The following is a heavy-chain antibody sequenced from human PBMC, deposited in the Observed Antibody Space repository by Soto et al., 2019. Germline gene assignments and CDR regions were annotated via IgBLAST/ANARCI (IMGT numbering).Heavy chain of an antibody. D-gene: IGHD3-3*01. CDR1: GYSFTSYW. Sequence: GESLKISCKGSGYSFTSYWIGWVRQMPGKGLEWMGIIYPGDSDTRYSPSFQGQVTISADKSISTAYLQWSSLKASDTAMYYCARHVTLFGVVPRGGMDVWGQGTTVTVYS. CDR3: ARHVTLFGVVPRGGMDV. CDR2: IYPGDSDT. V-gene: IGHV5-51*01. J-gene: IGHJ6*02.